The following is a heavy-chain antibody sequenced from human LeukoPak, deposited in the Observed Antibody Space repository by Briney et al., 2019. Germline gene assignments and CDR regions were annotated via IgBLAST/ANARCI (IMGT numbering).Heavy chain of an antibody. CDR2: IYSDDNT. Sequence: PGGSLRLSCAASGFTVSSNYMSWVRQAPGKGLEWVSVIYSDDNTYCADSVKGRFTISRDNSKNTLYLQMNSLRAEDTAVYYCASLVGPTYFDYWGQGTLVTVSS. V-gene: IGHV3-53*01. J-gene: IGHJ4*02. CDR1: GFTVSSNY. CDR3: ASLVGPTYFDY. D-gene: IGHD1-26*01.